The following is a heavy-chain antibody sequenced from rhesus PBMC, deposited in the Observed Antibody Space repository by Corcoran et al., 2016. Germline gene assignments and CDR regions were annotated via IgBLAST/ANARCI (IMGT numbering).Heavy chain of an antibody. CDR3: AREGTLPAARTGF. V-gene: IGHV1S9*01. CDR2: NKPSSGNR. CDR1: RYTFTSSY. D-gene: IGHD4-11*01. Sequence: QVQLVQSGAEIKQPGASVKLSCNASRYTFTSSYINWVRPAPGHGIEWIGLNKPSSGNRDYAQKLQGRVNMTTDTYTNTGYMERSSLRSEDTAVYYCAREGTLPAARTGFWGPGVLVTVSS. J-gene: IGHJ5-1*01.